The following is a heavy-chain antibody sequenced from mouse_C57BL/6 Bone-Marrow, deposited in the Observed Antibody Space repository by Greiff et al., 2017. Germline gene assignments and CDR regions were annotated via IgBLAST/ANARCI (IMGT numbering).Heavy chain of an antibody. CDR1: GYTFTNYW. J-gene: IGHJ4*01. Sequence: VQGVASGAELVRPGTSVKMSCKASGYTFTNYWIGWAKQRPGHGLEWIGDIYPGGGYTNYNEKFKGKATLTADKSSSTAYMQFSSLTSEDSAIYYCARWGYYGSSPYYYAMDYWGQGTSVTVSS. CDR2: IYPGGGYT. CDR3: ARWGYYGSSPYYYAMDY. D-gene: IGHD1-1*01. V-gene: IGHV1-63*01.